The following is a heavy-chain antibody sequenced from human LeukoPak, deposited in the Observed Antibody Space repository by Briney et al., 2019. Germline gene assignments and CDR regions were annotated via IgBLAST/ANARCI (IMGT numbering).Heavy chain of an antibody. CDR2: TYYRSKWYN. Sequence: SQTLSLTCAISGDNVSSNSAAWNWIRQSPSRGLEWLGRTYYRSKWYNDYAVSVKSRITINPDTSKNQFSLQLNSVTPEDTAVYYCARVSIVVVVAATPGDDYYYGMDVWGQGTTVTVSS. J-gene: IGHJ6*02. V-gene: IGHV6-1*01. D-gene: IGHD2-15*01. CDR1: GDNVSSNSAA. CDR3: ARVSIVVVVAATPGDDYYYGMDV.